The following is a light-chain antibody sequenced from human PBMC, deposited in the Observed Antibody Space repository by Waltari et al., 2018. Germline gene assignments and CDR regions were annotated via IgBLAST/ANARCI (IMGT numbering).Light chain of an antibody. CDR1: SSNIGSTT. V-gene: IGLV1-44*01. J-gene: IGLJ3*02. CDR2: SNN. CDR3: AAWDDSLNARV. Sequence: QSVLTHPPSASGTRGHRVTSTCSGSSSNIGSTTVNWYQQLPGTAPKLRIYSNNQRPSGVPDRFSGSKSGTSASLAISGLQSEDEADYYCAAWDDSLNARVFGGGTKLTVL.